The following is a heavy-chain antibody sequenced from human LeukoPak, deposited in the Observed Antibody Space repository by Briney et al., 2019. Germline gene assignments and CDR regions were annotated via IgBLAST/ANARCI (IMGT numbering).Heavy chain of an antibody. J-gene: IGHJ3*02. CDR2: MSGSVGST. CDR1: VFTFSSYT. Sequence: GGSLRLSCAAPVFTFSSYTMSWVRQAPGNGLEWVSAMSGSVGSTYYADPVKGRFTISRDTSKNTLYLQMNSLRAEDTAVYYCARNYGSGSYCNGPLRDAFDIWGQGTMVTVSS. D-gene: IGHD3-10*01. CDR3: ARNYGSGSYCNGPLRDAFDI. V-gene: IGHV3-23*01.